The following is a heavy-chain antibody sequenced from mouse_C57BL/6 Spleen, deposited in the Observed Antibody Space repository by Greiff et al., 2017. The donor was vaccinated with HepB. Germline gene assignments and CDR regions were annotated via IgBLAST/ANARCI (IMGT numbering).Heavy chain of an antibody. D-gene: IGHD1-1*01. Sequence: VQLKQSGPELVKPGASVKISCKASGYSFTGYYMNWVKQSPEKSLEWIGEINPSTGGTTYNQKFKAKATLTVDKSSSTAYMQLKSLTSEDSAVYYCARRDYYGSIFDYWGQGTTLTVSS. CDR2: INPSTGGT. CDR1: GYSFTGYY. J-gene: IGHJ2*01. V-gene: IGHV1-42*01. CDR3: ARRDYYGSIFDY.